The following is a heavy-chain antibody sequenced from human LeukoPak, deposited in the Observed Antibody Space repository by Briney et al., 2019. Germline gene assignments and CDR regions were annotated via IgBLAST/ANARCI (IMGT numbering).Heavy chain of an antibody. CDR3: VKDQGISTAGMDV. CDR1: GFTFSDYG. J-gene: IGHJ6*02. CDR2: IIYDGNNE. V-gene: IGHV3-30*18. Sequence: PGGSLRLSCAASGFTFSDYGMHWVRQAPGKGLEWVAVIIYDGNNEYYADSVKGRSTISRDNSKNTLYIQMNSLRAEDTAVYYCVKDQGISTAGMDVWGQGTTVIVSS. D-gene: IGHD2-8*02.